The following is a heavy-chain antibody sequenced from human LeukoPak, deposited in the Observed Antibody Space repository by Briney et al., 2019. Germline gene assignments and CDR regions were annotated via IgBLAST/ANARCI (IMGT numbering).Heavy chain of an antibody. V-gene: IGHV3-20*04. CDR3: VRDLRTDYAFDS. CDR1: GFIFDDYG. Sequence: GRSLRLSCAASGFIFDDYGMTWVRQGPGKGLEWVPGINWDGYSTGYADSVRGRFTISRDNAKSTLYLQMNSLRPADTALYYCVRDLRTDYAFDSWGQGTLVTVSS. D-gene: IGHD4/OR15-4a*01. CDR2: INWDGYST. J-gene: IGHJ4*02.